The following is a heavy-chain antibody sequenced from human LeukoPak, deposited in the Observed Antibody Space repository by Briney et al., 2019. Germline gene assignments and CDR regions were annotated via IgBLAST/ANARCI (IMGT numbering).Heavy chain of an antibody. J-gene: IGHJ4*02. Sequence: GGSLRLSCAASGFTFSSYWMSWVRQAPGKGLEWVANIKQDGSEIYYADSVKGRFTISRDNAKNSLYLQMNSLRAEDTAVYYCARALYGDYGGFDYWGQGTLVTVSS. D-gene: IGHD4-17*01. CDR3: ARALYGDYGGFDY. CDR2: IKQDGSEI. V-gene: IGHV3-7*04. CDR1: GFTFSSYW.